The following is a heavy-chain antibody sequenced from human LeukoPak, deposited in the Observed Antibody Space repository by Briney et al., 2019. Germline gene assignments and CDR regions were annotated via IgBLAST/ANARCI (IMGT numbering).Heavy chain of an antibody. D-gene: IGHD3-22*01. Sequence: GGSLRLSCAASGFTSSSHAMSWVRQAPGKGLEWVSAISGSGGSTYYADSVKGRFTISRDNSKNTLYLQMNSLRAEDTAVYYCAKDSLNYYDSTWIDYWGQGTLVTVSS. CDR2: ISGSGGST. V-gene: IGHV3-23*01. CDR3: AKDSLNYYDSTWIDY. J-gene: IGHJ4*02. CDR1: GFTSSSHA.